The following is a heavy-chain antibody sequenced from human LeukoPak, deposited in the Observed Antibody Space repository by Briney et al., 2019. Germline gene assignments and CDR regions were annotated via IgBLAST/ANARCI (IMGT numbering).Heavy chain of an antibody. V-gene: IGHV6-1*01. CDR1: GDSVSSDNAA. D-gene: IGHD6-13*01. Sequence: SQTLSLTCAISGDSVSSDNAAWNWIRQSPSRGLEWLGRTYYRSKWYNDYARSVKSRITINADRSKNRFSLQLNSVTPEDTAVYYCARVRGVATTKRTFFDTWGQGTRVTVSS. CDR3: ARVRGVATTKRTFFDT. J-gene: IGHJ5*02. CDR2: TYYRSKWYN.